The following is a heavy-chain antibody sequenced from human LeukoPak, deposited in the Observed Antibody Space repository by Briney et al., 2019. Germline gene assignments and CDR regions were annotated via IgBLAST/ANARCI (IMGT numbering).Heavy chain of an antibody. CDR2: ITSISSAS. V-gene: IGHV3-23*01. J-gene: IGHJ4*02. D-gene: IGHD3-22*01. Sequence: GGSLRLSCAAPGFTFSIYAMSWVRQAPGKGLEWDSSITSISSASFYADSVKGRFTISRDNSRDTLYLQMNSLRAGDTAIYYCVKDRPNYYGSNGHYYRQNGDYWGQGTLVAVSS. CDR3: VKDRPNYYGSNGHYYRQNGDY. CDR1: GFTFSIYA.